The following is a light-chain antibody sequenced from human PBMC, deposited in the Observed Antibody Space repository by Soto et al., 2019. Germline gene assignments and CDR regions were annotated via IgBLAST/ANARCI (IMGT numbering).Light chain of an antibody. Sequence: DIPLTQSPSSLSASVGDRVTITCGASQSISSYLNWYQQKPGKAPKLLIYAASSLQSGVPSRFSGSGSGTDFTLTVSSLQPEDFATYYCQQSYSTRYTFGQGTRLEI. CDR3: QQSYSTRYT. CDR2: AAS. V-gene: IGKV1-39*01. J-gene: IGKJ5*01. CDR1: QSISSY.